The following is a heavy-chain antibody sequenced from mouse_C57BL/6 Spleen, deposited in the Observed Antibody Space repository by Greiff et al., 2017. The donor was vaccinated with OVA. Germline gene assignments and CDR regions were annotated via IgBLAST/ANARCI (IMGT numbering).Heavy chain of an antibody. Sequence: VHLVESGAELVRPGASVKLSCKASGYTFTDYYINWVKQRPGQGLEWIARIYPGSGNTYYNEKFKGKATLTAEKSSSTAYMQLSSLTSEDSAVYFCARWGEGYFDYWGQGTTLTVSS. CDR2: IYPGSGNT. CDR1: GYTFTDYY. V-gene: IGHV1-76*01. CDR3: ARWGEGYFDY. J-gene: IGHJ2*01.